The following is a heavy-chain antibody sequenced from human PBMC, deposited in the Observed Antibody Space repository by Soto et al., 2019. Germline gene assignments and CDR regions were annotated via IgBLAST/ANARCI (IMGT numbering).Heavy chain of an antibody. J-gene: IGHJ3*02. CDR2: IFYAGTT. D-gene: IGHD2-8*01. CDR3: ARHGVIATLQNGMGI. CDR1: GGSIIGFY. Sequence: SSETLSLTCTVSGGSIIGFYWSWMRQPPGKGLEWIGYIFYAGTTLYTPSLKSRVTISVDTSNNQFSLKLSSVTAADTAVYYCARHGVIATLQNGMGIWGQGTMVTVSS. V-gene: IGHV4-59*01.